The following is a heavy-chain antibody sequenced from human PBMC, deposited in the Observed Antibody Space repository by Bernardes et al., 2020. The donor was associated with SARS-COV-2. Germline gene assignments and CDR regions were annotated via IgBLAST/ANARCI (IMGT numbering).Heavy chain of an antibody. J-gene: IGHJ4*02. D-gene: IGHD1-26*01. CDR1: GFTVSRYF. CDR2: IYSGGST. V-gene: IGHV3-66*02. Sequence: GGSLRLSCAASGFTVSRYFMTWVRQAPGKGLQWVSVIYSGGSTYYADSVKGRFTISRDNSKNTLYLQMNNLKPEDTALYYCARDRGESYFDFDYWGQGTLVTVSS. CDR3: ARDRGESYFDFDY.